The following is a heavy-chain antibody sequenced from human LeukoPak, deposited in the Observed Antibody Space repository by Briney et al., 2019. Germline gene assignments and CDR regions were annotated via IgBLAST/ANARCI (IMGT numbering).Heavy chain of an antibody. CDR3: ASSFDDSSGYYSRFFDY. CDR1: GGSISSGDYY. CDR2: IYYSGST. V-gene: IGHV4-30-4*01. D-gene: IGHD3-22*01. Sequence: SETLSLTCTVSGGSISSGDYYWSWIRQPPGKGLEWIGYIYYSGSTYYNPSLKSRVTISVDTSKNQFSLKLSSVTAADTAVYYCASSFDDSSGYYSRFFDYWGQGTLVTVSS. J-gene: IGHJ4*02.